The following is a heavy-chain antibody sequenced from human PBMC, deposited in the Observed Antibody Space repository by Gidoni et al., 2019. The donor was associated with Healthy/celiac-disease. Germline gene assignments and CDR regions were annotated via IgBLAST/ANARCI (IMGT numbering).Heavy chain of an antibody. V-gene: IGHV3-23*01. CDR2: ISGIGGST. J-gene: IGHJ4*02. CDR1: VCTFSIYA. D-gene: IGHD6-19*01. Sequence: EVQLLESVGGLVQPGGSLRLSCAASVCTFSIYAMSWVRQAPGKGLEWVSGISGIGGSTYYADSVKVRYTISRDNSKNTLYLQMNSLRAEDTAVYYCANYRSLYSSGWPAYWGQGTLVTVSS. CDR3: ANYRSLYSSGWPAY.